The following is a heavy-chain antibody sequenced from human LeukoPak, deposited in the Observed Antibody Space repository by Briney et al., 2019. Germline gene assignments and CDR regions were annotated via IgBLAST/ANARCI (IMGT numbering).Heavy chain of an antibody. CDR2: IYHSGST. J-gene: IGHJ5*02. CDR1: GGSIGSGGYS. D-gene: IGHD3-10*01. V-gene: IGHV4-30-2*01. CDR3: AHLWFGAPKDNWFDP. Sequence: SETLSLTCAVSGGSIGSGGYSWSWIRQPPGKGLEWIGYIYHSGSTYYNPSLKSRVTISVDRSKNQFSLKLSSVTAADTAVYYCAHLWFGAPKDNWFDPWGQGTLVTVSS.